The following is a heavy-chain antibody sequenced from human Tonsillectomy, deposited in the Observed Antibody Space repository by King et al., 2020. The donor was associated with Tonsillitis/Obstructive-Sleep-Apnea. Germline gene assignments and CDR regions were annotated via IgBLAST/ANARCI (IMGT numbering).Heavy chain of an antibody. CDR2: ISWKSGRI. V-gene: IGHV3-9*01. CDR1: GFTFEDYA. Sequence: VQLVESGGGLVQPGRSLRLSCAASGFTFEDYAMHWVRQAPGKGLEWVTGISWKSGRIGYADSVKGRFTISRDNAKNSLYLQMNSLRTEDTALYYWAKDTRGQIVGRSVGFWGQGTLVTVSS. J-gene: IGHJ4*02. CDR3: AKDTRGQIVGRSVGF. D-gene: IGHD1-26*01.